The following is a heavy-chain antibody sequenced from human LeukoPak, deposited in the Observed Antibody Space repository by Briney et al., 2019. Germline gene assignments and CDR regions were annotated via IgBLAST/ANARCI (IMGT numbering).Heavy chain of an antibody. CDR2: IVVGSGNT. J-gene: IGHJ4*02. CDR3: AATPAAVLYYFDY. Sequence: ASVKVSCKVSGFTFSSSAVQWVRQARGQRLEWIGWIVVGSGNTNYAQKFQERVTITRDMSTSTAYMELSSLRSEDTAVYYCAATPAAVLYYFDYWGQGTLVTVSS. D-gene: IGHD6-13*01. V-gene: IGHV1-58*01. CDR1: GFTFSSSA.